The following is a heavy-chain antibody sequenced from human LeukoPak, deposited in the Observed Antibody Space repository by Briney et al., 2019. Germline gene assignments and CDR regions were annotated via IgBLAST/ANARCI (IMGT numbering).Heavy chain of an antibody. D-gene: IGHD6-6*01. J-gene: IGHJ4*02. Sequence: SETLSLTCAVYGGPFSSYYWTWIRQSPGKGLEWIGEINHNKTTNYNPSLTSRVTISVDTSKNQFSLNLTSGAHSSSSLPTDSWGQGNLVIVSS. V-gene: IGHV4-34*01. CDR2: INHNKTT. CDR1: GGPFSSYY. CDR3: S.